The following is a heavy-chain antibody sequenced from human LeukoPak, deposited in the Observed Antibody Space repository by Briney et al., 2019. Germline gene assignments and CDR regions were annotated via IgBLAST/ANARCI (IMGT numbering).Heavy chain of an antibody. CDR2: ISGSGGST. CDR3: AKITTGYSSGRYPGWPVDY. V-gene: IGHV3-23*01. J-gene: IGHJ4*02. Sequence: PGGSLRLSCAASGLTFSSYAIYWVRQAPGKGLEWVSGISGSGGSTYFADSVKGRFTISRDNSKNTVYLQMNSLRAEDTAVYYCAKITTGYSSGRYPGWPVDYWGQGTLVTVSS. CDR1: GLTFSSYA. D-gene: IGHD6-19*01.